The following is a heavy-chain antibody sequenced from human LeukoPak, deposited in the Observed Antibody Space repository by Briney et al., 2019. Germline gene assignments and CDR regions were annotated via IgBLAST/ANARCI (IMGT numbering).Heavy chain of an antibody. CDR2: ISSSGSTI. V-gene: IGHV3-48*03. Sequence: GGSLRLSCAASGFTFSSYEMNWVRQAPGKGLEWVSYISSSGSTIYYADSVKGRFTISRDNAKNSLYLQMNSLRAKDTAVYYCARGYFDWLLDPFDYWGQGTLVTVSS. CDR1: GFTFSSYE. CDR3: ARGYFDWLLDPFDY. J-gene: IGHJ4*02. D-gene: IGHD3-9*01.